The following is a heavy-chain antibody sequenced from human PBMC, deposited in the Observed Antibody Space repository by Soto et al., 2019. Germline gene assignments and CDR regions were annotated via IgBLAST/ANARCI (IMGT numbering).Heavy chain of an antibody. CDR1: GYTFTGYY. D-gene: IGHD5-18*01. CDR2: INPNSGGT. CDR3: ARGERGGGYSYAEKGGDNWFDP. Sequence: QVQLVQSGAEVKKPGASVKVSCKASGYTFTGYYMYWVRQAPGQGLEWMGWINPNSGGTNYAQKFQGWVTMTRDTSISTAYMELSRLRSDDTAVYYCARGERGGGYSYAEKGGDNWFDPWGQGTLVTVSS. J-gene: IGHJ5*02. V-gene: IGHV1-2*04.